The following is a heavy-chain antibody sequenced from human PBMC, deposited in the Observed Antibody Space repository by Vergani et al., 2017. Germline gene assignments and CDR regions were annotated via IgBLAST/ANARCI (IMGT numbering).Heavy chain of an antibody. V-gene: IGHV1-2*02. CDR3: ARDKVPLQLWFGGAGWFDP. D-gene: IGHD3-10*01. Sequence: QVQLVQSGAEVKKPGASVKVSCKASGYTFTGYYMHWVRQAPGRGLEWMGWINPNSGGTNYAQKFQGRVTMTRDTSISTAYMELSRLRSDDTAVYYCARDKVPLQLWFGGAGWFDPWGQGTLVTVSS. CDR2: INPNSGGT. J-gene: IGHJ5*02. CDR1: GYTFTGYY.